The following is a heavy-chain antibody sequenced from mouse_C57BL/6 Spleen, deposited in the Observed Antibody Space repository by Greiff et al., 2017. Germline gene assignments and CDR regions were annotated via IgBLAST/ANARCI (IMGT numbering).Heavy chain of an antibody. V-gene: IGHV14-3*01. J-gene: IGHJ2*01. CDR1: GFNIKNTY. Sequence: VQLKESVAELVRPGASVKLSCTASGFNIKNTYMHWVKQRPEQGLEWIGRIDPANGNTKYAPKFQGKATITADTSSNTAYLQLSSLTSEDTAIYYCARGGYYGSSYEDYFDYWGQGTTLTVSS. D-gene: IGHD1-1*01. CDR2: IDPANGNT. CDR3: ARGGYYGSSYEDYFDY.